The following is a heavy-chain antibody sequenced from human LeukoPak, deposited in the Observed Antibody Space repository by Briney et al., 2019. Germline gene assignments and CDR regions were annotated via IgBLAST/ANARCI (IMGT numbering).Heavy chain of an antibody. Sequence: SETLSLTCTVSGYSISSGYYWGWIRQPPGKGLEWIGSIYHSGSTYYNPSLKSRVTISVDTSKNQFSLKLSSVTAADTAVYYCARDQSSWFDPWGQGTLVTVSS. CDR2: IYHSGST. CDR1: GYSISSGYY. CDR3: ARDQSSWFDP. V-gene: IGHV4-38-2*02. J-gene: IGHJ5*02. D-gene: IGHD1-26*01.